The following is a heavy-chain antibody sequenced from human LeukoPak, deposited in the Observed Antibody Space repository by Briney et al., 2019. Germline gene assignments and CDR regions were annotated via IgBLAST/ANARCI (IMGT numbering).Heavy chain of an antibody. CDR1: GYAFTTYG. CDR3: AREGDGRSGDARAFDI. D-gene: IGHD3-16*01. Sequence: GASVKVSCKASGYAFTTYGFSWVRQAPGQGLEWVGWITPYNGDTNYAEKVQGRVTMTTDTSTRTAYMELRSLRSDDTAVYYCAREGDGRSGDARAFDIWGQGTMVTVSS. CDR2: ITPYNGDT. J-gene: IGHJ3*02. V-gene: IGHV1-18*01.